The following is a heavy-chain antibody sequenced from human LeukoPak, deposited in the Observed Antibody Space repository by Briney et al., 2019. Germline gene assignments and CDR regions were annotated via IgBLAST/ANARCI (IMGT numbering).Heavy chain of an antibody. J-gene: IGHJ3*02. V-gene: IGHV1-46*01. CDR1: GHIFTSYY. CDR2: INPSGGSI. CDR3: ARGRNYYDSSGYYYERDAFDI. D-gene: IGHD3-22*01. Sequence: GASVKVSCKASGHIFTSYYMYWVRQAPGQGLEWMGIINPSGGSIRYAQKFQGRVTMTRDTSTGTVYMELSSLRSEDTAMYYCARGRNYYDSSGYYYERDAFDIWGQGTMVTVSS.